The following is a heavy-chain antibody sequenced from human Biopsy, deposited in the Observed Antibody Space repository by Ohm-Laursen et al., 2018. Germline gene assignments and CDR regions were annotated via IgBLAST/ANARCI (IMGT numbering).Heavy chain of an antibody. D-gene: IGHD4-23*01. J-gene: IGHJ1*01. CDR1: GGSFTGHY. V-gene: IGHV4-59*11. CDR3: ARGSNEYGGLYFPH. Sequence: TLSLTCPVSGGSFTGHYWTWIRQPPGKALEWIGHISHTGYTSYKSSLKSRVTISLDTSRKHFSLRLTSLAAADTAVYYCARGSNEYGGLYFPHWGQGTLVTVSS. CDR2: ISHTGYT.